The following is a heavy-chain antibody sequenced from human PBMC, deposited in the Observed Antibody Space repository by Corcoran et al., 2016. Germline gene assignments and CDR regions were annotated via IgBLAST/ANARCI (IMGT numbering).Heavy chain of an antibody. CDR1: GGTFSSYA. J-gene: IGHJ6*02. V-gene: IGHV1-69*01. Sequence: QVQLVQSGAEVKKPGSSVKVSCKASGGTFSSYAISWVRQAPGQGLEWMGGIIPIFGTANYAQKFQGRVTITAAESTSTAYMELSSLRSEDTAVYYCARDSCSSTSCYRTPLGYYGMDVWGQGTTVTVSS. D-gene: IGHD2-2*02. CDR2: IIPIFGTA. CDR3: ARDSCSSTSCYRTPLGYYGMDV.